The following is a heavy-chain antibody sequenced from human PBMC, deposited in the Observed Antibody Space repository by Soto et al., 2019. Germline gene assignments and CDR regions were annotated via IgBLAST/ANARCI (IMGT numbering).Heavy chain of an antibody. Sequence: ASVKVSCKASGGTFSSYTISWVRQAPGQGLEWMGRIIPILGIANYAQKFQGRVTITADKSTSTAYMELSSLRSEDTAVYYCASILASDSSGYYYYYYGMDVWGQGTTVTVSS. D-gene: IGHD3-22*01. V-gene: IGHV1-69*02. CDR3: ASILASDSSGYYYYYYGMDV. CDR2: IIPILGIA. CDR1: GGTFSSYT. J-gene: IGHJ6*02.